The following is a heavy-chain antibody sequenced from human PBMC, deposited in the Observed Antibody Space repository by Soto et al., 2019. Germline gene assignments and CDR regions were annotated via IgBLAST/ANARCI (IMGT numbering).Heavy chain of an antibody. Sequence: PSETLSLTCTVSNASISSYYWILIRQPPGKGLEWIGYIYFTGSTNYNPSLKSRVTISVDTSKNHFSLKLSSVTAADTAVYYCARGRKYYDFWSGYSHPRYYFNYWGQGTLVTVSS. CDR2: IYFTGST. V-gene: IGHV4-59*12. D-gene: IGHD3-3*01. CDR1: NASISSYY. J-gene: IGHJ4*02. CDR3: ARGRKYYDFWSGYSHPRYYFNY.